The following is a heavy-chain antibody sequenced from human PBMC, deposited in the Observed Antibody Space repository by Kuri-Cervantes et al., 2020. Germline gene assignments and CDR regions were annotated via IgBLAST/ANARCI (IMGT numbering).Heavy chain of an antibody. V-gene: IGHV4-59*09. J-gene: IGHJ6*03. Sequence: YNPSLKSRVTISGDRSKNQFSLKLSSVTAADTAVYYCARGPGFGVVIMPTHYMDVWGKGTTVTVSS. D-gene: IGHD3-3*01. CDR3: ARGPGFGVVIMPTHYMDV.